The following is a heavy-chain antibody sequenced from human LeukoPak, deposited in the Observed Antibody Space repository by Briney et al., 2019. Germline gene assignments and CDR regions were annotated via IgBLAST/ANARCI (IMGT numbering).Heavy chain of an antibody. J-gene: IGHJ4*02. D-gene: IGHD5-12*01. CDR3: ARGFDSKSTYFDY. Sequence: SETLSLSCTVSGGSISNSYWNWIRQPPGKGLEWIGYIYYSGTTNYNPSLRSRVTISVDTSKNQFSLRLTSVTAADTAVYYCARGFDSKSTYFDYWGQGTLVSVSS. CDR1: GGSISNSY. V-gene: IGHV4-59*01. CDR2: IYYSGTT.